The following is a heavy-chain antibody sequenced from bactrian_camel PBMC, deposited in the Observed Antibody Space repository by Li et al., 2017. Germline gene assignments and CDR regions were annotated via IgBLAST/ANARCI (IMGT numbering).Heavy chain of an antibody. CDR1: GFTFSNYY. V-gene: IGHV3-2*01. Sequence: HVQLVESGGVLVQPGGSLRLSCAASGFTFSNYYMSWVRQAPGKGLESVSSIYSDASKTEYADSVKGRFTISRDNAKNTLYLQLNSLKTEDTAMYYCVPCHYSWSAFPFWGQGTQVTVS. CDR2: IYSDASKT. D-gene: IGHD2*01. CDR3: VPCHYSWSAFPF. J-gene: IGHJ4*01.